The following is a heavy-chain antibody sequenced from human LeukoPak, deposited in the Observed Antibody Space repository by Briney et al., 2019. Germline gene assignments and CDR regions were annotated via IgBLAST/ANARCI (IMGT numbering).Heavy chain of an antibody. J-gene: IGHJ5*02. CDR2: INHSGST. Sequence: PSETLSLTCAVYGGSFSGYYWSWLRQPPGKGLEWIGEINHSGSTNYNPSLKSRVTISVDTSKNQFSLKLSSVTAADTAVYYCARRGSRKFNWFDPWGQGTLVTVSS. V-gene: IGHV4-34*01. D-gene: IGHD2-15*01. CDR1: GGSFSGYY. CDR3: ARRGSRKFNWFDP.